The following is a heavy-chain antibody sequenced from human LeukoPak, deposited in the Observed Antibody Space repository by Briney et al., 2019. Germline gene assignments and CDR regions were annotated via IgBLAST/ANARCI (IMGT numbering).Heavy chain of an antibody. D-gene: IGHD3-10*01. CDR2: ISYDGSNK. CDR3: AKVFMVRGVIYTYYYYYGMDV. V-gene: IGHV3-30*18. J-gene: IGHJ6*02. CDR1: GFTFSSYG. Sequence: GGSLRLSCAASGFTFSSYGMHWVRQAPGKGLEWVAVISYDGSNKYYADSVKDRFTISRDNSKNTLYLQMNSLRAEDTAVYYCAKVFMVRGVIYTYYYYYGMDVWGQGTTVTVSS.